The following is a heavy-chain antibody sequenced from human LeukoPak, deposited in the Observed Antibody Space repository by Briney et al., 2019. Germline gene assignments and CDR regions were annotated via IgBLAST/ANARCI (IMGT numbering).Heavy chain of an antibody. D-gene: IGHD2-15*01. CDR3: ARDDSNFDI. CDR2: IYYSGST. CDR1: GGSFSGDF. V-gene: IGHV4-59*01. J-gene: IGHJ3*02. Sequence: PSETLSLTCAVYGGSFSGDFWSWIRQSPGKGLEWIGYIYYSGSTNYNPSLKSRVTISVDTSKNQFSLKLSSVTAADTAVYYCARDDSNFDIWGQGTMVTVSS.